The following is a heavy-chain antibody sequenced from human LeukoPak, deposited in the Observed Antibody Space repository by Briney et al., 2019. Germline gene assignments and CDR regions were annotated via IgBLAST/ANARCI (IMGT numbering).Heavy chain of an antibody. Sequence: ASVKVSCKASGYTFTSYGISWVRQAPGQGLEWMGWISAYNGNTNFAQKFQGRVTMTTDTSTSTAYMELRRLRSDDTAVYYCARDSPYSSSSLGFDFWGQGTLVTVSS. J-gene: IGHJ4*02. V-gene: IGHV1-18*01. CDR2: ISAYNGNT. CDR3: ARDSPYSSSSLGFDF. D-gene: IGHD6-13*01. CDR1: GYTFTSYG.